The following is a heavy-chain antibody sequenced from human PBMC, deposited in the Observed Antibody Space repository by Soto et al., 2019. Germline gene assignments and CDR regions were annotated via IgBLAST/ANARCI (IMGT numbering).Heavy chain of an antibody. V-gene: IGHV1-69*19. CDR1: GVTFSRHD. D-gene: IGHD5-18*01. CDR2: IIPIFGTP. J-gene: IGHJ4*02. CDR3: APNEGRDTYIFDY. Sequence: QVQLVQSGAEVKKPGSSVKVSCKASGVTFSRHDTRWVRQAPGQGLEWMGGIIPIFGTPQYAEKFQDRVTISCDEATRTGTMALSRLTPEDTAVYYCAPNEGRDTYIFDYWGQGTLGSFSS.